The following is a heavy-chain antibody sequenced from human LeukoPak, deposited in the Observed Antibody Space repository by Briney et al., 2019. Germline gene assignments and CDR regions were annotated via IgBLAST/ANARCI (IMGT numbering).Heavy chain of an antibody. CDR3: VTDFPVY. Sequence: PGGSLRLSCAVSGFSFVGYWMTWVRQAPGKGLEWVANINQDGSETYYVDSVKGRFTISRDNAKNSLYLQMNSLRVEDSAVYYCVTDFPVYWGQGTLVTVSS. V-gene: IGHV3-7*01. CDR1: GFSFVGYW. CDR2: INQDGSET. J-gene: IGHJ4*02.